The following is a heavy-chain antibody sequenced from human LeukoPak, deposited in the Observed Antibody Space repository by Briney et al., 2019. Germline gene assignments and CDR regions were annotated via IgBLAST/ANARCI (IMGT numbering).Heavy chain of an antibody. J-gene: IGHJ4*02. CDR1: GFTFSSYG. D-gene: IGHD2-2*01. CDR3: AKGSRGSCSRTYCYPFDY. V-gene: IGHV3-23*01. Sequence: GGSLRLSCAASGFTFSSYGMSWVRQAPGKGLEWVSGISGSGGRIYYVDSVKGRFTISRDNSKNTLYLQMNSLRSEDTAVYYCAKGSRGSCSRTYCYPFDYWGQGTLVTVSS. CDR2: ISGSGGRI.